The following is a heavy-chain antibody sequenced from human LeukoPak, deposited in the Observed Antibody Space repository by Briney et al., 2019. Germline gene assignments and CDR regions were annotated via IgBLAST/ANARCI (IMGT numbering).Heavy chain of an antibody. CDR2: VRGSGVTT. V-gene: IGHV3-23*01. J-gene: IGHJ4*02. Sequence: GGSLRLSCAASEFTFSDYYMIWIRQAPGRGLEWVSAVRGSGVTTYYADSVKGRFTISRDNSNNTLYLQMSSLRAEDTAVYYCAKGAGGTPFYSFDYGGQGTLVTVSS. CDR1: EFTFSDYY. CDR3: AKGAGGTPFYSFDY. D-gene: IGHD3-16*01.